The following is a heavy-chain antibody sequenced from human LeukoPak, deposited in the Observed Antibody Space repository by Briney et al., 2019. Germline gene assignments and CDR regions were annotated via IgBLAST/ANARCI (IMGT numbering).Heavy chain of an antibody. V-gene: IGHV1-69*01. CDR3: ARDVPAYYYGSGSYSYLN. D-gene: IGHD3-10*01. CDR1: GGTFSSYA. J-gene: IGHJ4*02. CDR2: IIPIFGTA. Sequence: EASVKVSCKASGGTFSSYAISWVRQAPGQGLEWMGGIIPIFGTANYAQKFQGRVTITADESTSTAYMELSSLRSEDTAVYYCARDVPAYYYGSGSYSYLNWGQGTLVTVSS.